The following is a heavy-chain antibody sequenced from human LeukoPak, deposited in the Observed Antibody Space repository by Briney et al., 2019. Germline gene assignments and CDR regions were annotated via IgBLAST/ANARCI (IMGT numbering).Heavy chain of an antibody. Sequence: SETLSLTCAVFGGSFSGHYWSWIRQPPGKGPEWIGEINHHGSTTYNPSLKSRVTISVDTSKSQFSLKLSSLTAADTAVYYCARDRYSNSFYYYYAMDVWGQGTTVTVSS. V-gene: IGHV4-34*01. J-gene: IGHJ6*02. CDR2: INHHGST. D-gene: IGHD4-11*01. CDR1: GGSFSGHY. CDR3: ARDRYSNSFYYYYAMDV.